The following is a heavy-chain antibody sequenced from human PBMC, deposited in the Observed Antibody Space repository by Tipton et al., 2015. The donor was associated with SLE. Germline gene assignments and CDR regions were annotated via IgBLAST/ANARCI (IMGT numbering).Heavy chain of an antibody. CDR1: GFSFSSNG. J-gene: IGHJ4*02. V-gene: IGHV3-30*02. CDR2: IRYDGRNK. CDR3: AKERLLVTGRFDY. D-gene: IGHD2-21*02. Sequence: SLRLSRAASGFSFSSNGMHWVRQAPGKGLEWVAFIRYDGRNKYYADSVKGRFTISRDNSKNTLYLQMNSLRAEDTAVYYCAKERLLVTGRFDYWGQGTLVTVSS.